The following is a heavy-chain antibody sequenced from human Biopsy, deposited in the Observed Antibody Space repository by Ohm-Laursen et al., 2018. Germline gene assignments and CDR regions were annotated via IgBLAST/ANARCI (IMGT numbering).Heavy chain of an antibody. Sequence: TLSLTCIVSGDSINNYYWSWIRQPAGKGLEWIGRIYTSGSPNYNLSLESRVTMSVDTSKNQFSLNLRSVTAADTAVYYCARVGAGAPSIDYFDYWGQGALVTVSS. CDR3: ARVGAGAPSIDYFDY. V-gene: IGHV4-4*07. D-gene: IGHD1-26*01. CDR2: IYTSGSP. J-gene: IGHJ4*02. CDR1: GDSINNYY.